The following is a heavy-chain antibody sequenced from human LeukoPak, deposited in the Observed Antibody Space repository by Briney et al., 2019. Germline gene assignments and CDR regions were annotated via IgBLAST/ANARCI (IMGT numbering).Heavy chain of an antibody. CDR3: ARAVSSGWYNPYGMDV. J-gene: IGHJ6*02. Sequence: PSETLSLTCTVSGGSVSSGSYYWSWIRQPPGKGLEWIGYIYYSGSTNYNPSLKSRVTISLDTSKNQFSLKLSSVTAADTAVYYCARAVSSGWYNPYGMDVWGQGTTVTVSS. CDR1: GGSVSSGSYY. V-gene: IGHV4-61*01. D-gene: IGHD6-19*01. CDR2: IYYSGST.